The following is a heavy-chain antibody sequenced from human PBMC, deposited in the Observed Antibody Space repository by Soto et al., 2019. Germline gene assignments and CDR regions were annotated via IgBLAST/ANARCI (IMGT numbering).Heavy chain of an antibody. CDR1: GGTFSSYA. CDR2: IIPIFGTA. Sequence: GASVKVFCKASGGTFSSYAISWVRQAPGQGLEWMGGIIPIFGTANYAQKFQGRVTITADESTSTAYMELSSLRSEDTAVYYCARDRFSLGYCSSTSCYGAFDIWGQGTMVTVSS. CDR3: ARDRFSLGYCSSTSCYGAFDI. D-gene: IGHD2-2*01. V-gene: IGHV1-69*13. J-gene: IGHJ3*02.